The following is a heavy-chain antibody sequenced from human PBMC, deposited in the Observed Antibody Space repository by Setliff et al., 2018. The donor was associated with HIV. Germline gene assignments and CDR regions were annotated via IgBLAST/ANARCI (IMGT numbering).Heavy chain of an antibody. D-gene: IGHD5-18*01. CDR3: AREKRQIWSTDYYYHYGLDV. V-gene: IGHV4-34*10. CDR2: VNHNGNI. CDR1: GVPFSDYY. J-gene: IGHJ6*02. Sequence: SSETLSLTCGLNGVPFSDYYWNWIRQSPGKGLEWIVEVNHNGNINYNPSLQSRVTVSVDTSRNEFYLTLTSVTAADTAVYYCAREKRQIWSTDYYYHYGLDVWGQGITVTVSS.